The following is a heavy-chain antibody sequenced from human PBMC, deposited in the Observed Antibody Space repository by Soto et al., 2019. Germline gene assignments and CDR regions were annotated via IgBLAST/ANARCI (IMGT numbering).Heavy chain of an antibody. CDR1: GFTFSSYG. D-gene: IGHD3-22*01. CDR3: AKHYYDSSGSLC. J-gene: IGHJ4*02. Sequence: QVQLVESGGGVVQPGRSLRLSCAASGFTFSSYGMHCVRQAPGKGLEWVAVISYDGSNKYYADSVKGRFTISRDNSKNTLYLQMNSLRAEDTAVYYCAKHYYDSSGSLCWGQGTLVTVSS. CDR2: ISYDGSNK. V-gene: IGHV3-30*18.